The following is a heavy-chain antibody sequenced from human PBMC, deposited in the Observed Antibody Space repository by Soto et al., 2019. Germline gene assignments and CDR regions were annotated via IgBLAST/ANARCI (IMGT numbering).Heavy chain of an antibody. V-gene: IGHV4-39*01. CDR2: IYYSGNT. D-gene: IGHD1-26*01. CDR3: ARTIVGTTNFDS. CDR1: GGSISSNSYY. Sequence: QLQLQESGPGLVKPSETLSLTCTVSGGSISSNSYYWGWIRQPPGKGLEWIGNIYYSGNTNYNPSLKSRVTIDVDTSKNQFSLNVSSVTAADTAVYYCARTIVGTTNFDSWGQGTLVTVSS. J-gene: IGHJ4*02.